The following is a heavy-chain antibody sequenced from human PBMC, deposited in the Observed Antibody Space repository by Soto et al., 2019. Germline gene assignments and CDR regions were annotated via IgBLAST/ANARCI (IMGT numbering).Heavy chain of an antibody. V-gene: IGHV1-69*08. J-gene: IGHJ4*02. D-gene: IGHD2-21*02. CDR3: ARDQAIVVVTATLFDY. Sequence: QVQLVQSGAEVKKPGSSVKVSCKASGGTFSSYTISWVRQAPGQGLEWMGRIIPILGIANYAQKFQGRVTITADKSTSTAYMELSSLRSEDTAVYYCARDQAIVVVTATLFDYWGQGTLVTVSS. CDR2: IIPILGIA. CDR1: GGTFSSYT.